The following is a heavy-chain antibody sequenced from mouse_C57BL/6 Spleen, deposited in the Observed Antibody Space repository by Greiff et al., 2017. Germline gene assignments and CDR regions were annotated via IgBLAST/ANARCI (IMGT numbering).Heavy chain of an antibody. V-gene: IGHV5-16*01. CDR3: ARDRDYGSSYGYFDV. D-gene: IGHD1-1*01. CDR1: GFTFSDYY. CDR2: INYDGSST. Sequence: EVKVVESEGGLVQPGSSMKLSCTASGFTFSDYYMAWVRQVPEKGLEWVATINYDGSSTYYLDSLKSRFIISRDNAKNILYLQMSSLKSEDTATYYCARDRDYGSSYGYFDVGGTGTTVTVSS. J-gene: IGHJ1*03.